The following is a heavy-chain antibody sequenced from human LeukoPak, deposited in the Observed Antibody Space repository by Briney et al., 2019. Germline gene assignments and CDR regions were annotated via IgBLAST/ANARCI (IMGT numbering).Heavy chain of an antibody. CDR3: VRDRFYSFDY. Sequence: GGSLRLSCAASGFTFSSYSMNWVRQAPGKGLEWISYISSSSSAIYYADSVKGRFTISRDNAKNSLYLQMNSLRDEGTAVYYCVRDRFYSFDYWGQGTLVTVSS. CDR2: ISSSSSAI. V-gene: IGHV3-48*02. J-gene: IGHJ4*02. CDR1: GFTFSSYS.